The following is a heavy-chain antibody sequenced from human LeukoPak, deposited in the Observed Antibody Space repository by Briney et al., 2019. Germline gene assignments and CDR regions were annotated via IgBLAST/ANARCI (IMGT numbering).Heavy chain of an antibody. D-gene: IGHD6-13*01. Sequence: PSETLSLTCTVYGGSISSTRSYWRWIRQTPGKRLEWMGTIYYSGSTYYNPSLKSRVTISVDTSKNQFSLKLSSVTAADTAVYYCARPGAGGTGLYYFDYWGQGTLVTVSS. J-gene: IGHJ4*02. V-gene: IGHV4-39*01. CDR3: ARPGAGGTGLYYFDY. CDR2: IYYSGST. CDR1: GGSISSTRSY.